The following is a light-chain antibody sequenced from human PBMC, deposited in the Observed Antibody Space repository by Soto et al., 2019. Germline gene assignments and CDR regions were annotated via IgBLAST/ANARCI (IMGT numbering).Light chain of an antibody. CDR1: SSNIGAGYD. Sequence: QSVLTQPPSVSGAPGQRVTISCTGSSSNIGAGYDVHWYQQLPGTAPKLLIYGNSNRPSGVPDRFSGSKSGTSASLAITVLQAEDEADYYCQSYDSSLSGYLLFGGGTKLTVL. J-gene: IGLJ2*01. V-gene: IGLV1-40*01. CDR2: GNS. CDR3: QSYDSSLSGYLL.